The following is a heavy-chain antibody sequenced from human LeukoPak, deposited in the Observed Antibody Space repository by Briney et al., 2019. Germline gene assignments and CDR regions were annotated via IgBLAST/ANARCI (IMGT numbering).Heavy chain of an antibody. CDR1: GFTFDDYA. V-gene: IGHV3-9*03. D-gene: IGHD5-24*01. CDR3: ASNEMAT. CDR2: ISWNSGSI. J-gene: IGHJ4*02. Sequence: GGSLRPSCAASGFTFDDYAMHWVRQAPGKGLEWVSGISWNSGSIGYADSVKGRFTISRDNAKNSLYLQMNSLRAEDMALYYCASNEMATWGQGTLVTVSS.